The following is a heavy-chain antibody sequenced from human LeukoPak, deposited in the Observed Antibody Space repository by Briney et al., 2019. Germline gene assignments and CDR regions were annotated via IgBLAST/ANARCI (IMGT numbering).Heavy chain of an antibody. D-gene: IGHD2-8*01. CDR2: INEAGSEI. J-gene: IGHJ4*02. V-gene: IGHV3-7*01. Sequence: GGSLRLSCEASGFTFSSYWMSWVRQAPSKGLEWVANINEAGSEIYYLDSVKGRFTISRDNAKSSLYLQMNSLRAEDTAVYYCATGVYYFDNWGQGTLVTVSS. CDR1: GFTFSSYW. CDR3: ATGVYYFDN.